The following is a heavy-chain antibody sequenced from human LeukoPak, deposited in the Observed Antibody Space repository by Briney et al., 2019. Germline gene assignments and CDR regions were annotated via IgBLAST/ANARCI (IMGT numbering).Heavy chain of an antibody. CDR2: ISSSSSYI. J-gene: IGHJ6*02. V-gene: IGHV3-21*01. D-gene: IGHD3-3*01. Sequence: PGGSLRLSCAASRFTFSSYSMNWVRQAPGKGLEWVSSISSSSSYIYYADSVKGRFTISRDNAKNSLYLQMNSLRAEDTAVYYCARDQDDFWSGYPHPYYYYYGMDVWGQGTTVTVSS. CDR3: ARDQDDFWSGYPHPYYYYYGMDV. CDR1: RFTFSSYS.